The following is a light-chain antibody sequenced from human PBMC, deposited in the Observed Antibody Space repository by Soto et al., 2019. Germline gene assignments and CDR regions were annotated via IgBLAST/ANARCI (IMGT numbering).Light chain of an antibody. CDR3: QSYDNSLRGV. Sequence: QSVLTQPPSVSGVPGQRVTISCTGSSSNIGAEYNVHWYQQLPGTAPKLLIYGNINRPSGVPDRFSGSKSGTSASLAIAGLQAEDEADYYCQSYDNSLRGVFGGGTKLTVL. V-gene: IGLV1-40*01. CDR1: SSNIGAEYN. CDR2: GNI. J-gene: IGLJ2*01.